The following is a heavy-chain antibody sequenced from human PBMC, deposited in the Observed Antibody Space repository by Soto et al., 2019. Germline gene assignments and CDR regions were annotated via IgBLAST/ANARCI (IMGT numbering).Heavy chain of an antibody. CDR3: AKHIEGAGNWYFDL. Sequence: EVQLLESGGGLVQPGGSLGLSRAASGFTFSIYAMSWVRQAPGKGPEWVSVINGRGSPTFYADSVKGRFTISRDNSKNTLYLQMNSLRAEDTAIYYCAKHIEGAGNWYFDLWGRGTLVTVSS. CDR1: GFTFSIYA. J-gene: IGHJ2*01. CDR2: INGRGSPT. D-gene: IGHD2-21*01. V-gene: IGHV3-23*01.